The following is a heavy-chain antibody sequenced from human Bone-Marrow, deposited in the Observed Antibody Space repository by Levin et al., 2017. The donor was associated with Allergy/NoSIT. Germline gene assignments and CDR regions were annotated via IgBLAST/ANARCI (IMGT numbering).Heavy chain of an antibody. CDR1: GYRFTNYW. Sequence: KVSCKGSGYRFTNYWIGWVRQMPGKGLEWMGIIYPGDSNPTYSSSFQGQVTISADKSISTAYLQWSSLKASDTAMYYCARAMYTSSKYFDLWGRGTLVTVSS. V-gene: IGHV5-51*01. CDR3: ARAMYTSSKYFDL. D-gene: IGHD6-6*01. J-gene: IGHJ2*01. CDR2: IYPGDSNP.